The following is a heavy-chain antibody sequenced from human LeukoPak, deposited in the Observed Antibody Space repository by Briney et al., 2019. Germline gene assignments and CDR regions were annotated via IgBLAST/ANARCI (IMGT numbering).Heavy chain of an antibody. J-gene: IGHJ6*03. CDR3: ARGAGTTVYYIDV. Sequence: GRSLRLSCAASGFTFSSFPMHWVRQAPGKGLQWVAVISNDGSNKYYPDSLKGRFTISRDNSKNTLHLQMSSLTTEDTAVYYCARGAGTTVYYIDVWGRGTTVTVSS. CDR2: ISNDGSNK. CDR1: GFTFSSFP. V-gene: IGHV3-30*15. D-gene: IGHD1-7*01.